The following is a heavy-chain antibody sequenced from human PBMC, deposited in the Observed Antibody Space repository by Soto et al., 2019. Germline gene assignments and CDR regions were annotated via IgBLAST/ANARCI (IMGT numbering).Heavy chain of an antibody. J-gene: IGHJ5*02. V-gene: IGHV1-18*01. CDR1: AYTFTNYG. D-gene: IGHD2-2*01. Sequence: QVHLVQSGAEVKKPGASVKVSCKASAYTFTNYGINWVRQXXGXXXXXXXXVSTYNGDTKYAQKLQGRVTMTTDTSTSTANMELRSLISDDTAVYYCARGYCNSPSCSGRDWFDPWGQGTLVTVSP. CDR3: ARGYCNSPSCSGRDWFDP. CDR2: VSTYNGDT.